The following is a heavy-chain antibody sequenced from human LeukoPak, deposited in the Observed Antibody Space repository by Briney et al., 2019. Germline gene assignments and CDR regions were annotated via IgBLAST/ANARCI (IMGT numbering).Heavy chain of an antibody. Sequence: ASVKVSCKASGYTFTCYYMHWGRQAPGQGLEWMGWINPNSGGTTYAQKLQGRVTMTTDTSTSTAYMERRSLRSDGTAVYFCARHVYDSSGTIPKPDYMDVWGKGTTVTISS. CDR1: GYTFTCYY. CDR3: ARHVYDSSGTIPKPDYMDV. CDR2: INPNSGGT. V-gene: IGHV1-2*02. D-gene: IGHD3-22*01. J-gene: IGHJ6*03.